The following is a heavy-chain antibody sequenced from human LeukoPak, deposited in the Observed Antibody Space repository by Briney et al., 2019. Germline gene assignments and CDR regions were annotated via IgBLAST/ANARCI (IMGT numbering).Heavy chain of an antibody. J-gene: IGHJ3*02. Sequence: SETLSLTCTVSGGSICSYNWSWIRQPPGKGLEWIGYIYYSGSTNYNPSLKSRVTISVDTSKNQFSLKLSSVTAADTAVYFCARGPYSYDSSGAFDIWGQGTMVTVSS. CDR1: GGSICSYN. CDR2: IYYSGST. V-gene: IGHV4-59*08. D-gene: IGHD3-22*01. CDR3: ARGPYSYDSSGAFDI.